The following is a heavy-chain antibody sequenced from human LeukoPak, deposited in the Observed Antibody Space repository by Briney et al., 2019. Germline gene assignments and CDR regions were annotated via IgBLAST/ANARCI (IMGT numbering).Heavy chain of an antibody. V-gene: IGHV3-20*04. CDR3: ARDRITIFGVVIDY. J-gene: IGHJ4*02. CDR1: GFTFDDYG. Sequence: PGGALRLSCAASGFTFDDYGMSWGRQAPRKGLEWVSGINWNGGSTGYADSVKGQFTTSRDNAKNSLYLQMNSLRAEDTALYYCARDRITIFGVVIDYWGQGTLVTVSS. D-gene: IGHD3-3*01. CDR2: INWNGGST.